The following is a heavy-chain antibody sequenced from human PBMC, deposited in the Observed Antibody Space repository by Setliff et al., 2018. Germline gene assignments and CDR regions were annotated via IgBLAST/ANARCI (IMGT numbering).Heavy chain of an antibody. V-gene: IGHV4-61*09. Sequence: SETLSLTCTVSGGSISSGSYYWSWIRQPAGKGLEWIGHIYTSGSTNYNPSLKSRVTISVDTSKNQFSLKLSSVTAADTAVYYCASYRQDVNYWGQGTLVTVAS. D-gene: IGHD4-4*01. CDR1: GGSISSGSYY. J-gene: IGHJ4*02. CDR2: IYTSGST. CDR3: ASYRQDVNY.